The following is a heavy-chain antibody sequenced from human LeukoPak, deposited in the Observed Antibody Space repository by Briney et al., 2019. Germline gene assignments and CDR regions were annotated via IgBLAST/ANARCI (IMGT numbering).Heavy chain of an antibody. Sequence: SETLSLTCTVSGDSISSSYWGWIRQPAGKGLGWIGRIHTSGGTYYSPSLKSRVTMSVDTSTNQFSLKLSSVTAADTAMYYCARVRLGRGLDYWGQGTLVTVSS. J-gene: IGHJ4*02. CDR3: ARVRLGRGLDY. CDR2: IHTSGGT. D-gene: IGHD6-19*01. CDR1: GDSISSSY. V-gene: IGHV4-4*07.